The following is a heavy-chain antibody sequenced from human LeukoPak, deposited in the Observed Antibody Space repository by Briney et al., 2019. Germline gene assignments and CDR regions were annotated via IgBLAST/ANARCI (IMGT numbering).Heavy chain of an antibody. J-gene: IGHJ4*02. D-gene: IGHD4-17*01. V-gene: IGHV3-53*01. CDR3: ARDSYGDANFDS. CDR2: IYSGGST. Sequence: PGGSLRLSCAASGFTVSSNYMSWVRQAPGKGLEWVSVIYSGGSTYYADSVKGRFTISRDISKNAVYLQMNSLRAEDTAVYCCARDSYGDANFDSWGQGTLVTVSS. CDR1: GFTVSSNY.